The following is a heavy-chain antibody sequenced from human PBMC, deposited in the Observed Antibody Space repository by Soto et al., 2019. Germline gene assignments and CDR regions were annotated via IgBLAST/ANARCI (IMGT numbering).Heavy chain of an antibody. J-gene: IGHJ3*02. CDR2: IIPIVGTA. Sequence: QVQLVQSGAEVKKPGSSVKVSCKASVGTFSSYAISWVRQAPGHGLEWMGGIIPIVGTANYAKKFQGRVTLTVDESTSTAYIELSSLRSEDTAVYYCASRFPNYYEGSGLIRYAFDIWGQGTMVIVSP. CDR3: ASRFPNYYEGSGLIRYAFDI. D-gene: IGHD3-22*01. V-gene: IGHV1-69*01. CDR1: VGTFSSYA.